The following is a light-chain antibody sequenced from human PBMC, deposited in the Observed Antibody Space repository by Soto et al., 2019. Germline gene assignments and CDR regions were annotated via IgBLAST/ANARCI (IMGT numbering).Light chain of an antibody. Sequence: DMVMTQSPLSLPVTPGEPASISCRSSQSLLHSNGYNYLDWYLQKPGQSPQLLIFLGSNRASGVHERFSGSGSGTDFTLKISRVEAEDVGVYYCMQALQAPYTFGLGTKLEIK. CDR3: MQALQAPYT. CDR1: QSLLHSNGYNY. J-gene: IGKJ2*01. CDR2: LGS. V-gene: IGKV2-28*01.